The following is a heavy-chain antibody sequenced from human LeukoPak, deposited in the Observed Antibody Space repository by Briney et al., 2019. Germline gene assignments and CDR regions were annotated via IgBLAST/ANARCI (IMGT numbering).Heavy chain of an antibody. D-gene: IGHD4-11*01. Sequence: SQTLSLTCAVSDDSIRSAAYSWTWIRQPPGKGLEWIGYIYHSGTTDYNPSLKSRVTISVDRSKNQLSLKLRSVTAADTAVYYCARYTDYSAIDYWAQGTLVTVSS. J-gene: IGHJ4*02. CDR1: DDSIRSAAYS. V-gene: IGHV4-30-2*01. CDR2: IYHSGTT. CDR3: ARYTDYSAIDY.